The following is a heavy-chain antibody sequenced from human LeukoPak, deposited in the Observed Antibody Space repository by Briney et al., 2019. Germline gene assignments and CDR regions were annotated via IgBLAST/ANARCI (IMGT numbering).Heavy chain of an antibody. V-gene: IGHV4-59*01. CDR3: ARDGVVGAAFDY. Sequence: SETLSLTCTVSGGSISSYYWSWIRQPPGKGLEWIGYIYDSGSTNYNPSLKSRVTISVDTSKNQFSLKLSSVTAADTAVYYCARDGVVGAAFDYWGQGTLVTVSS. CDR2: IYDSGST. J-gene: IGHJ4*02. D-gene: IGHD1-26*01. CDR1: GGSISSYY.